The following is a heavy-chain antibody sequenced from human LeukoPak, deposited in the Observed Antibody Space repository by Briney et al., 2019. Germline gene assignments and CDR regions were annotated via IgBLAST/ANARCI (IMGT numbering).Heavy chain of an antibody. J-gene: IGHJ4*02. CDR3: ARIPYCSSTNCYPSDY. CDR1: GFTFSSYW. Sequence: HTGGSLRPSCAASGFTFSSYWMHWVRQAPGKGLVWVSRINSDGSSTSYADSVKGRFTISRDNAKNTLYLQMNSLRAEDTAVYYCARIPYCSSTNCYPSDYWGQGTLVTVSS. CDR2: INSDGSST. D-gene: IGHD2-2*01. V-gene: IGHV3-74*01.